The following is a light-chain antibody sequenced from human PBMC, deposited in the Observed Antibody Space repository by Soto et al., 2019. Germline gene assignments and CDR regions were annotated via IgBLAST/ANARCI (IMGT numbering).Light chain of an antibody. V-gene: IGLV2-14*01. Sequence: QSALTQPASVSGSPGQSITISCTGTSSDVGGYNYVSWYQQHPGKAPKLMIYDVSYRPSGVSNRFSGSKSGNTASLTISGLQAEDEADYYCNSYRSSSTVVXGGGTKLTVL. CDR1: SSDVGGYNY. J-gene: IGLJ2*01. CDR2: DVS. CDR3: NSYRSSSTVV.